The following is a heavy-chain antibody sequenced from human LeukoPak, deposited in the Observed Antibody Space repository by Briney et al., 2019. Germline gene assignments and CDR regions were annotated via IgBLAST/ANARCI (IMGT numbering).Heavy chain of an antibody. Sequence: GGSLRLSCAASGFTFSSYAMHWVRQAPGKGLEHVSSITSDGGTTYYANSVKGRFTISRDNSKNMVYLQMGSLRDEDMSVYYCANDEAGYSSEWGQGTLVTVSS. CDR1: GFTFSSYA. CDR3: ANDEAGYSSE. D-gene: IGHD6-19*01. V-gene: IGHV3-64*01. J-gene: IGHJ1*01. CDR2: ITSDGGTT.